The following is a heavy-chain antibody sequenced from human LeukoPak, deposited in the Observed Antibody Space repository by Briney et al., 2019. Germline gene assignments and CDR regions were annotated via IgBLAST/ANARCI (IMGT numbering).Heavy chain of an antibody. CDR1: GYTFTGYY. CDR3: ARGPRVAARRGDYFDY. CDR2: INPNSGGT. J-gene: IGHJ4*02. D-gene: IGHD6-6*01. Sequence: ASVKVSCKASGYTFTGYYMHWVRQAPGQGLEWMGWINPNSGGTNYAQKFQGRVTMTRDTSISTAYIELSRLRSDDTAVYYCARGPRVAARRGDYFDYWGQGTLVTVSS. V-gene: IGHV1-2*02.